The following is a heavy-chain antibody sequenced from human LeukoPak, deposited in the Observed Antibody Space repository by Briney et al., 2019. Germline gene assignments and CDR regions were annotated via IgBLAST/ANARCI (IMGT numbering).Heavy chain of an antibody. CDR2: IWYDGSNT. Sequence: GRSLRLSRAASGFTFSSYGMHWVRQAPGKGLEWVAVIWYDGSNTYYAGSVGGRFTLYRDTSKNTLYLQMNRLRAKDTAVYYCARDELGGVEPLERSVDYWGQGTLVTVSS. D-gene: IGHD1-1*01. V-gene: IGHV3-33*01. CDR1: GFTFSSYG. J-gene: IGHJ4*02. CDR3: ARDELGGVEPLERSVDY.